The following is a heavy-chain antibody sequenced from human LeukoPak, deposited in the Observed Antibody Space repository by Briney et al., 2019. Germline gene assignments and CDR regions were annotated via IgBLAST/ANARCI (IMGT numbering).Heavy chain of an antibody. CDR2: IYYSGST. D-gene: IGHD3-10*01. Sequence: SETLSLTCAVSGGSINDINWWSWVRQPPGKGLEWIGEIYYSGSTNYNPSLKSRVTISLDKSKKQFSLNLTSVTAADTAFYYCARNLPDSGRYGMDVWGQGTTVTVSS. J-gene: IGHJ6*02. V-gene: IGHV4-4*02. CDR3: ARNLPDSGRYGMDV. CDR1: GGSINDINW.